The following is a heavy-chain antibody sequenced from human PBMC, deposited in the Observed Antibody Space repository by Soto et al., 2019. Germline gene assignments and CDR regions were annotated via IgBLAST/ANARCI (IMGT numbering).Heavy chain of an antibody. CDR1: GGTFSSYA. V-gene: IGHV1-69*13. CDR3: ARDLGSSWAPDY. D-gene: IGHD6-13*01. CDR2: IIPIFGTA. J-gene: IGHJ4*02. Sequence: ASVKVSCKASGGTFSSYAISWVRQAPGQGLEWMGGIIPIFGTANYAQKFQGRVTITADESTSTAYMELSSLRSEDTAVYYCARDLGSSWAPDYWGQGTLVTVSS.